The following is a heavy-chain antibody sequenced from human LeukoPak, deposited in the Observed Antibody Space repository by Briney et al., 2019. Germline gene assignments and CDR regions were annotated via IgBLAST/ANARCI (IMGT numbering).Heavy chain of an antibody. CDR1: GFTFSDYA. CDR3: ARAGIVAVIGYGMDA. J-gene: IGHJ6*02. V-gene: IGHV3-49*04. D-gene: IGHD5-12*01. CDR2: IRNKAFRETS. Sequence: GGSLRLSCTTSGFTFSDYALSWVRQAPGKGLEWVSLIRNKAFRETSEYAASVEGRFSISRDASKSIVYLQMNSLQTEDTAVYYCARAGIVAVIGYGMDAWGRGTTVTVSS.